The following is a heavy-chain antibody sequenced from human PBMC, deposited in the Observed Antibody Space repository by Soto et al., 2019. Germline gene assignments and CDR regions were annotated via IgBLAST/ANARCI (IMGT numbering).Heavy chain of an antibody. CDR2: IYDNGTT. V-gene: IGHV3-53*01. D-gene: IGHD3-10*01. Sequence: GGSLRLSCPASGLTVSNAYMAWVRQAPWMGLEWVSAIYDNGTTNDEDSGRFRCTLSIATSTNALSLQRDGLSAEDTALSCSVRRLTSGRIYGLDVWGQGTTANVSS. CDR3: VRRLTSGRIYGLDV. J-gene: IGHJ6*02. CDR1: GLTVSNAY.